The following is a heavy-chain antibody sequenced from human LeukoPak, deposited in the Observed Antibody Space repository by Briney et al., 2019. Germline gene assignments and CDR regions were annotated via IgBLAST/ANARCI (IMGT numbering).Heavy chain of an antibody. J-gene: IGHJ6*02. Sequence: GASVEVSCKASGYTFTSYGISWVRQAPGQGLEWMGWISAYNGNTNYAQKLQGRVTMTTDTSTSTAYMELRSLRSDDTAVYYCARVSVLRFLEWLLGPMDVWGQGTTVTVSS. D-gene: IGHD3-3*01. CDR2: ISAYNGNT. V-gene: IGHV1-18*01. CDR1: GYTFTSYG. CDR3: ARVSVLRFLEWLLGPMDV.